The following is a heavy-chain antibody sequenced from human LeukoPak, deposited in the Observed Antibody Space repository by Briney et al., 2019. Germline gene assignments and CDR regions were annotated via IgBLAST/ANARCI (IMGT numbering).Heavy chain of an antibody. V-gene: IGHV3-30*18. CDR2: ISYDGSNK. CDR3: AKAGGSYFGAGYFDY. J-gene: IGHJ4*02. CDR1: GFTFSSYG. Sequence: RPGGSLRLSRAASGFTFSSYGMHWVRQAPGKGLEWVAVISYDGSNKYYADSVKGRFTISRDNSKNTLYLQMNSLRAEDTAVYYCAKAGGSYFGAGYFDYWGQGTLVTVSS. D-gene: IGHD1-26*01.